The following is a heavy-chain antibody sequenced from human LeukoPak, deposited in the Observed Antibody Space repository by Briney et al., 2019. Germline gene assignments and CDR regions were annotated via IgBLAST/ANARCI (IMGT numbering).Heavy chain of an antibody. J-gene: IGHJ4*02. CDR1: GYTFSGYY. CDR2: INPTSGGS. Sequence: GASVKVSCKASGYTFSGYYIHWVRRAPGQRLEWMGWINPTSGGSKYAQRFQGRVTMTRDTSITTAYMELNRLTSADTAVFYCARGDYESELPSHFDYWGQGALVTVSS. CDR3: ARGDYESELPSHFDY. V-gene: IGHV1-2*02. D-gene: IGHD1-26*01.